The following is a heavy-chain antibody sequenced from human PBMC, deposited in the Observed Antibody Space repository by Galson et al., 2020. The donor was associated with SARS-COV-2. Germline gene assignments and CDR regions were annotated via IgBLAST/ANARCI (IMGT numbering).Heavy chain of an antibody. CDR3: ARGTLTSPDF. V-gene: IGHV3-11*01. J-gene: IGHJ4*02. CDR2: ISAKGTSV. D-gene: IGHD3-9*01. Sequence: NSGGSLRLSCAANGFVFSDYYMTWIRQAPGKGLEWLAYISAKGTSVYYADSVKGRFAISRDSAKFSVYLQMNSLRAEDTAVYYCARGTLTSPDFWGQGTLVTVSS. CDR1: GFVFSDYY.